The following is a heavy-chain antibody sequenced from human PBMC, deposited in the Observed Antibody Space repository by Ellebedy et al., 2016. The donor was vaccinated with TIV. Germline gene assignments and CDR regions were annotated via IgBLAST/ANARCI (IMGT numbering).Heavy chain of an antibody. CDR2: IVGTGTTT. D-gene: IGHD1-26*01. Sequence: GESLKISCAASGFTFNFYSMNWVRQAAGKGLEWISYIVGTGTTTYYADSVKGRFTISRDNAKNSLYLQLNSLRDEDTAIYYCARRGNYLGDAFDIWGRGTTVIVSS. V-gene: IGHV3-48*02. CDR1: GFTFNFYS. J-gene: IGHJ3*02. CDR3: ARRGNYLGDAFDI.